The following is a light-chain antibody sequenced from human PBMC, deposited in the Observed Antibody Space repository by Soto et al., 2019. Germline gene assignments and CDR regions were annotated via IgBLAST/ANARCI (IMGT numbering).Light chain of an antibody. V-gene: IGKV3-15*01. J-gene: IGKJ1*01. CDR3: QQYNNGWT. Sequence: EIVMTQSPATLSVSPGERATLSCRASQSVSNNLAWYQKKPGQAPRLLIYGASTRATGIPARFSSSGSGTEFTLTISSLQSDDFEVYYCQQYNNGWTFGQGTRVETK. CDR2: GAS. CDR1: QSVSNN.